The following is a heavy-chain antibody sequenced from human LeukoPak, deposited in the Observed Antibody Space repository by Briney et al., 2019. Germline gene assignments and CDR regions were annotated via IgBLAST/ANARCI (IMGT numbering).Heavy chain of an antibody. J-gene: IGHJ4*02. CDR2: IWYDGSNK. V-gene: IGHV3-33*01. D-gene: IGHD1-26*01. CDR1: GFTFSSYG. CDR3: ARDGALGSRRFNFDQ. Sequence: PGGSLRLSCAVSGFTFSSYGMHWVRQAPGKGREGVAVIWYDGSNKYYADSGKGRFTISRHDSNNTLYLQMNSLRAEDTAVYYCARDGALGSRRFNFDQWGQGTLVTVSS.